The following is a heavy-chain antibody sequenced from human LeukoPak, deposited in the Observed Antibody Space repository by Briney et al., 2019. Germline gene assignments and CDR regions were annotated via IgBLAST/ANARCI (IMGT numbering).Heavy chain of an antibody. V-gene: IGHV5-51*01. D-gene: IGHD3-22*01. CDR2: IYPGDSDT. J-gene: IGHJ4*02. CDR3: AREGSGYYFDY. Sequence: GESLKISCKGSGYNFSRYWIGWVRQMPGKGLEYVGIIYPGDSDTKYNPSFQGQVTISADTSISTAYLQWSSLKASDTAMYYCAREGSGYYFDYWGQGTLVTVSS. CDR1: GYNFSRYW.